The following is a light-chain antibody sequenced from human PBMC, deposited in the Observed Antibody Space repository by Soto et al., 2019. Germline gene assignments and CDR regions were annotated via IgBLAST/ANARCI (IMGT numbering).Light chain of an antibody. V-gene: IGLV2-14*01. CDR1: SSEVGGYNF. CDR2: DVT. J-gene: IGLJ1*01. Sequence: QSVLTQPASVSGSPGQSITISCTGTSSEVGGYNFVTWYQQYPGKATKLVIHDVTRRPSGVSNRFSGSKSGTTASLTISGLQAEDEADYYCCSYTSSTSYVFGTGTKVTV. CDR3: CSYTSSTSYV.